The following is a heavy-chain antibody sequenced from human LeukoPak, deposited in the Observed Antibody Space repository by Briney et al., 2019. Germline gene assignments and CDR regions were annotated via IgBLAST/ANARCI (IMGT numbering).Heavy chain of an antibody. J-gene: IGHJ6*02. V-gene: IGHV3-66*01. D-gene: IGHD6-19*01. CDR3: ARNRIAVAGTTLDYYGMDV. CDR2: IYSGGST. Sequence: PGGSLRLSCAASGFTFSSYSMSWVRQAPGKGLEWVSVIYSGGSTYYADSVKGRFTISRDNSKNTLYLQMNSLRAEDTAVYYCARNRIAVAGTTLDYYGMDVWGQGTTVTVSS. CDR1: GFTFSSYS.